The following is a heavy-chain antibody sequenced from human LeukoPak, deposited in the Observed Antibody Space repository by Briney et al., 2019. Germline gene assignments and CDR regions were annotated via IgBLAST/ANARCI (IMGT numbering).Heavy chain of an antibody. Sequence: SETLSLTCTVSGGSISSSSYHWGWIRQPPGKGLEWIGSIYYSGSTNYNPSLKSRVTISVDKSKNQFSLKLSSVTAADTAVYYCASADHYSSGWYYFDYWGQGTLVTVSS. V-gene: IGHV4-39*07. CDR3: ASADHYSSGWYYFDY. J-gene: IGHJ4*02. D-gene: IGHD6-19*01. CDR2: IYYSGST. CDR1: GGSISSSSYH.